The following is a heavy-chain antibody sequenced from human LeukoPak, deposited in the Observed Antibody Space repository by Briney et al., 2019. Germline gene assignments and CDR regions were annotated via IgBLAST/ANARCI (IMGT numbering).Heavy chain of an antibody. CDR2: IYHSGST. D-gene: IGHD2-15*01. Sequence: SQTQSLTCAVSGGSISSGGYSWSWIRQPPGKGLEWIGYIYHSGSTYYNPSLKSRVTISVDRSKNQFSLKLSSVTAADTAVYYCARNLMICSGGSCYSYYFDYWGQGTLVTVSS. CDR3: ARNLMICSGGSCYSYYFDY. V-gene: IGHV4-30-2*01. J-gene: IGHJ4*02. CDR1: GGSISSGGYS.